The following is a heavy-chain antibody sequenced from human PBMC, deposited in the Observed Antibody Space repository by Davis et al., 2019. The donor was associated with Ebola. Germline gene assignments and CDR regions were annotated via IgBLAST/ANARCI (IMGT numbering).Heavy chain of an antibody. CDR1: GFTFSSYW. D-gene: IGHD5-18*01. Sequence: PGGSLRLSCAASGFTFSSYWMSWVRQAPGKGLEWVANIKQDGSEKYYVDSVKGRFTISRDNAKNSLYLQMNSLRAEDTAVYYCARDGELGGYSYGYVGYWGQGTLVTVSS. CDR2: IKQDGSEK. CDR3: ARDGELGGYSYGYVGY. J-gene: IGHJ4*02. V-gene: IGHV3-7*03.